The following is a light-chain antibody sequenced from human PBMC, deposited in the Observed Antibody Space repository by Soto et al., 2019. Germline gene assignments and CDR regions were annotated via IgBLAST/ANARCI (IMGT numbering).Light chain of an antibody. V-gene: IGLV3-1*01. CDR1: KLGDKY. Sequence: SYELTQPPSVSVSPGQTASITCSGDKLGDKYACWYQQKPGQSPVLVIYQDSKRPSGIPERFSGSNSGNTATLTIRGTPAMDEADYYCQAWDSSNVVFGGGTKLTVL. CDR3: QAWDSSNVV. CDR2: QDS. J-gene: IGLJ2*01.